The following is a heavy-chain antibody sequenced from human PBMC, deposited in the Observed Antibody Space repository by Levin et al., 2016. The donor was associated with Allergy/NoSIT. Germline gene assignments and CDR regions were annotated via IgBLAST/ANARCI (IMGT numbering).Heavy chain of an antibody. D-gene: IGHD2-2*01. V-gene: IGHV3-74*01. Sequence: GSLRLSCAASGFTFSSYWMHWVRQAPGKGLVWVSRISTDGSSTRYADFVKGRFTTSRDNAKNTLYLEMNNLRAEDTAVYYCARVPVCPACYVKSWGQGTLVTVSS. CDR2: ISTDGSST. CDR1: GFTFSSYW. CDR3: ARVPVCPACYVKS. J-gene: IGHJ5*02.